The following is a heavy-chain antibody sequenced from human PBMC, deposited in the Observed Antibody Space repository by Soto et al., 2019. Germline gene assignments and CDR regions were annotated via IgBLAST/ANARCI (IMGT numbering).Heavy chain of an antibody. D-gene: IGHD3-16*01. CDR1: GFAFSSYA. Sequence: QVQLVESGGGVVQPGRSLRLSCAASGFAFSSYAMHWVRQAPGKGLEWVAVIWHDGSNKYYADSVKGRFPISRDNSKNTLFLQMNSLRPDDTAVYYCARGGRWLQGNDYWGQGSLVTVSS. V-gene: IGHV3-30*04. CDR3: ARGGRWLQGNDY. J-gene: IGHJ4*02. CDR2: IWHDGSNK.